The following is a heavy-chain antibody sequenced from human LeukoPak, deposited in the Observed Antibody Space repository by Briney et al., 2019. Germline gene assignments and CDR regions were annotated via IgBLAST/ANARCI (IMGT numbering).Heavy chain of an antibody. D-gene: IGHD3-3*01. CDR2: INPNSGGT. Sequence: GASVKVSCKASGYTFTCYYMHWVRQAPGQGLEWMGWINPNSGGTNYAQKFQGRVTMTRDTSISTAYMELSRLRSDDTAVYYCARDRFLEWLFDYWGQGTLVTASS. J-gene: IGHJ4*02. CDR1: GYTFTCYY. V-gene: IGHV1-2*02. CDR3: ARDRFLEWLFDY.